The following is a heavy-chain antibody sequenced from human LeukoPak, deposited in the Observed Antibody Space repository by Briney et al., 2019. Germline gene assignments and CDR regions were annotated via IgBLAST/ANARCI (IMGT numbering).Heavy chain of an antibody. J-gene: IGHJ6*03. CDR2: ISYDGSNK. V-gene: IGHV3-30*04. CDR3: ARDHQWLVGYYYYYMDV. D-gene: IGHD6-19*01. Sequence: GGSLRLSCAASGFTFSSYAMHWVRQAPGKGLEWVAVISYDGSNKYYADSVKGRFTISRDNSKNTLYLQMNSLRAEDTAVYYCARDHQWLVGYYYYYMDVWGKGTTVTVSS. CDR1: GFTFSSYA.